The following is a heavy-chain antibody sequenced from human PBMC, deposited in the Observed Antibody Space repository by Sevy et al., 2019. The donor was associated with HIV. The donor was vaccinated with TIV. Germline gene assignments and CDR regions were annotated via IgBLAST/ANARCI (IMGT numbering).Heavy chain of an antibody. Sequence: SETLSLTCTVSGGSISSGDYYWSWIRQPPGKGLEWIGYIYYSGSTYYNPSLKSRVTISVDTSKNQFSLKLSSVTAADTAVYYCARDWRIRVHLNFYYYYGMDVWGQGTTVTVSS. V-gene: IGHV4-30-4*01. CDR2: IYYSGST. J-gene: IGHJ6*02. D-gene: IGHD3-3*02. CDR1: GGSISSGDYY. CDR3: ARDWRIRVHLNFYYYYGMDV.